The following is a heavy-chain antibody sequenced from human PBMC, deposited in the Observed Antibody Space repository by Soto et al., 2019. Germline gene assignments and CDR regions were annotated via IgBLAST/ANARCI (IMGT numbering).Heavy chain of an antibody. CDR3: ALGGWLRWFWFDP. V-gene: IGHV4-34*01. CDR1: GGSFSGYY. Sequence: QVQLQQWGAGLLKPSETLSLTCAVHGGSFSGYYWSWIRQPPGKGLVWIGEINHSGSTNYNPSLQSRVTISVDTSKNQCSLKLSSVTAADTAVYYCALGGWLRWFWFDPWGQGTLVTVSS. J-gene: IGHJ5*02. CDR2: INHSGST. D-gene: IGHD5-12*01.